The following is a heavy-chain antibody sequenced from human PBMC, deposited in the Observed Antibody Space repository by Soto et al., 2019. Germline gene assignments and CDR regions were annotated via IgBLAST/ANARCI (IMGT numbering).Heavy chain of an antibody. CDR3: ARGRRASTFDY. Sequence: SETLSLTCAVYGGSFSGYYWSWIRQPPGKGLEWIGEINHSGSTNYNPSLKSRVTISVDASKNQFSLKLSSVTAADTAVYYCARGRRASTFDYWGKGTLVTVSS. CDR1: GGSFSGYY. V-gene: IGHV4-34*01. CDR2: INHSGST. J-gene: IGHJ4*02. D-gene: IGHD1-26*01.